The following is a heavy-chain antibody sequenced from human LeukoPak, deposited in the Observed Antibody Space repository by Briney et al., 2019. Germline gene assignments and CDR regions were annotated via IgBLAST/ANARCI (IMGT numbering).Heavy chain of an antibody. CDR1: GYTFTSYG. J-gene: IGHJ6*04. V-gene: IGHV1-18*01. D-gene: IGHD3-3*01. CDR3: ARDEPSFGVVPLDV. CDR2: ISAYNGNT. Sequence: ASVKVSCKASGYTFTSYGISWVRQAPGQGLERMGWISAYNGNTNYAQKLQGRVTMTTDTSTSTAYMELRSLRSDDTAVYYCARDEPSFGVVPLDVWGKGSTVTVSS.